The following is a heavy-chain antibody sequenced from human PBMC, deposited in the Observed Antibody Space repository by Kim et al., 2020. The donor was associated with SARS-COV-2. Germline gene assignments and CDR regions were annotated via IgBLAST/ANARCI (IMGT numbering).Heavy chain of an antibody. V-gene: IGHV3-23*01. CDR2: ISGSGGST. D-gene: IGHD1-26*01. Sequence: GGSLRLSCAASGFTFSSYAMSWGRQALGKGLEWVSAISGSGGSTYYEDSMKGRFTISRDTSKNTLYLQMNRLRAEDTAVYYCAKDRWELPHYFDYWGQGTLVTASS. CDR3: AKDRWELPHYFDY. J-gene: IGHJ4*02. CDR1: GFTFSSYA.